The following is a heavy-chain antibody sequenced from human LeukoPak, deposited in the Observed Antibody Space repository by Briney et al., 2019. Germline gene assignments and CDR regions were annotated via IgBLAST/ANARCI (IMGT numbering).Heavy chain of an antibody. CDR1: GGSISRYY. J-gene: IGHJ6*02. Sequence: SETLSLTCTVSGGSISRYYWNWIRPPPGKGLEWIGYIYYIGDTNYTPSLKSRVTISVDTSKTQFSLKLTSVTAADTAVYYCARDRGYSGYDYYGMDVWGQGTTVTVSS. V-gene: IGHV4-59*01. D-gene: IGHD5-12*01. CDR3: ARDRGYSGYDYYGMDV. CDR2: IYYIGDT.